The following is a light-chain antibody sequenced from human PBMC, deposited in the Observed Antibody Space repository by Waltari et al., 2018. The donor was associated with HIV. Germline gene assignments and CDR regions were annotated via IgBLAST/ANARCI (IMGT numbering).Light chain of an antibody. Sequence: QSVLTQPPSVSAAPGQTVTITFSGTSTNIGNNYVSWYQHLPGTAPQLLIYDNKKRPSGIPDRFSASKSGTSATLDITGLQTGDEADYYCGTWDSGLSVVVFGEGTKLTVL. V-gene: IGLV1-51*01. CDR1: STNIGNNY. CDR2: DNK. CDR3: GTWDSGLSVVV. J-gene: IGLJ2*01.